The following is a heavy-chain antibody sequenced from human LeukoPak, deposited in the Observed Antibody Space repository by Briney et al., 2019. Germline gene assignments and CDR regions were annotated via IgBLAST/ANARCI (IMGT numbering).Heavy chain of an antibody. J-gene: IGHJ4*02. CDR3: ARAIQLDY. Sequence: GGSLRLSCAASVFTISSYEMNWVRQAPGKGLEWVSYISSSGSTIYYADSVKGRFTISRDNAKNSLYLQMNSLRAEDTAVYYCARAIQLDYWGQATLVTVSS. CDR1: VFTISSYE. V-gene: IGHV3-48*03. CDR2: ISSSGSTI. D-gene: IGHD5-18*01.